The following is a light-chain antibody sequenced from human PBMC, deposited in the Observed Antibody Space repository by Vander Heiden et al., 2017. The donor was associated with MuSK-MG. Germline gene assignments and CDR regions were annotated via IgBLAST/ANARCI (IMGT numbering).Light chain of an antibody. V-gene: IGLV8-61*01. CDR1: SGSVTLAND. J-gene: IGLJ3*02. CDR2: SGN. Sequence: QTVVTQEPSLSVSPGGTVTLTVGLRSGSVTLANDPTWYQQTPGRPPLMLCHSGNTRPSEVPVRCAASFVGKNAVTKITVAQPDDDAYYYCAMYLSNGIVVFGGGTKLTVL. CDR3: AMYLSNGIVV.